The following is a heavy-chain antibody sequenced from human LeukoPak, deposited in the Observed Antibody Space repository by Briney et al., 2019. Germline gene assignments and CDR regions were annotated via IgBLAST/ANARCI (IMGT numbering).Heavy chain of an antibody. CDR3: AKDHGSSWATFDY. V-gene: IGHV3-30*02. Sequence: GGSLRLSCAASGVTFSSYDIHWGRQAPGKGLERVAFIRYDGSNEYYADSVKGRFTISRDNSKNTLYLQINILTPEDTPVYYCAKDHGSSWATFDYWGQGTLVTVSS. D-gene: IGHD6-13*01. CDR1: GVTFSSYD. J-gene: IGHJ4*02. CDR2: IRYDGSNE.